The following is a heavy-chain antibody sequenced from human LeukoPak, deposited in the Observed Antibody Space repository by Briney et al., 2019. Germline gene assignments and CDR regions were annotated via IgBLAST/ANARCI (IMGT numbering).Heavy chain of an antibody. CDR3: ARTWRVGATMGDAFDI. J-gene: IGHJ3*02. V-gene: IGHV4-38-2*02. CDR2: IYHSGST. Sequence: SETLSLTCTVSGYSISSGYYWGWIRQPPGKGLEWIGSIYHSGSTYYNPSLKSRVTISVDTSKNQFSLKLSSVTAADTAVYYCARTWRVGATMGDAFDIWGQGTMVTVSS. CDR1: GYSISSGYY. D-gene: IGHD1-26*01.